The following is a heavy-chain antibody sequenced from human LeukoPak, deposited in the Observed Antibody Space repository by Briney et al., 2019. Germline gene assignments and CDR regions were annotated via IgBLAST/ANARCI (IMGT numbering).Heavy chain of an antibody. CDR3: TTMVRGVLY. CDR1: DTSINTYY. V-gene: IGHV4-59*01. Sequence: SETLSLTCTVSDTSINTYYWSWIRQPPGKGLEWIGYIYYSGGTNYNPSLKSRVTISVDTSKNQFSLKLSSVTAADTAVYYCTTMVRGVLYWGQGTLVTVSS. J-gene: IGHJ4*02. D-gene: IGHD3-10*01. CDR2: IYYSGGT.